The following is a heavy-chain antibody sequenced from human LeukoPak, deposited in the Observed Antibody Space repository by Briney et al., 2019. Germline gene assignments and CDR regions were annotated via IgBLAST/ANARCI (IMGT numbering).Heavy chain of an antibody. D-gene: IGHD6-13*01. CDR3: ARGIAAAGKGYYYYYGMDV. CDR2: IYSGGST. J-gene: IGHJ6*02. Sequence: PGGSLRLSCAASGFTVSGNYMGWVRQAPGKGLEWVSVIYSGGSTYYADSVKGRFTIPRDNSKNTLYLQMNSLRAEDTAVYYCARGIAAAGKGYYYYYGMDVWGQGTTVTVSS. V-gene: IGHV3-53*01. CDR1: GFTVSGNY.